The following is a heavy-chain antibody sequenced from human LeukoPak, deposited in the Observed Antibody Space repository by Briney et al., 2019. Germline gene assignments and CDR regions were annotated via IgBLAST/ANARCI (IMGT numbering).Heavy chain of an antibody. CDR1: GGTFSSYA. CDR2: IIPIFGTA. V-gene: IGHV1-69*01. J-gene: IGHJ1*01. CDR3: ARVSDMYYLDV. D-gene: IGHD3-10*01. Sequence: SVWVSRKASGGTFSSYAINWVRQAPGQGLEWMGGIIPIFGTANYAQMLQGRVTITADESTTTAYMELSSLRSEDTAVYYCARVSDMYYLDVWGQDTLVPVSS.